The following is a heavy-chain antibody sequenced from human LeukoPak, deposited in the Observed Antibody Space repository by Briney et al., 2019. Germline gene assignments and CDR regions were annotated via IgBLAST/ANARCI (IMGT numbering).Heavy chain of an antibody. CDR2: INLSGGST. D-gene: IGHD2-8*01. V-gene: IGHV1-46*01. CDR3: ARDYVDDIPMIKDY. CDR1: GYTFTSYH. J-gene: IGHJ4*02. Sequence: ASVKVSCKASGYTFTSYHMHWVRQAPGQGLEWMGKINLSGGSTTYAQKFQGRVTMTRDTSTSTVYMELSSLRSEDSAVYYCARDYVDDIPMIKDYWGQGTLVTVSS.